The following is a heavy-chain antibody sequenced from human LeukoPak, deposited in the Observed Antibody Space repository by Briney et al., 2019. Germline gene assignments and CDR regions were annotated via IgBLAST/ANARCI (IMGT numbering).Heavy chain of an antibody. Sequence: GGSLRLSCAASGFDFINFHIHWVRQAPGKGLEWLAFVSKDGNNIYYADSVKGRFTISRDNSKSTLYLQMNSLRAEDTAVYYCARDPDYYDSSYYFDYWGQGTLVTVAS. J-gene: IGHJ4*02. CDR1: GFDFINFH. CDR3: ARDPDYYDSSYYFDY. V-gene: IGHV3-30-3*01. CDR2: VSKDGNNI. D-gene: IGHD3-22*01.